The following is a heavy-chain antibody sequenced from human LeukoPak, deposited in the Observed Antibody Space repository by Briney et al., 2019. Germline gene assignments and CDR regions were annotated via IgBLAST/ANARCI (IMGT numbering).Heavy chain of an antibody. CDR2: IFHSGST. J-gene: IGHJ4*02. CDR1: AYSISSGFY. Sequence: SETLSLTCSVSAYSISSGFYWGWIRQPPGKGLEWIGSIFHSGSTYYNSSVKSRVTISVDTSKNQFSLKLSSVTAADTAVYYCARGGLGYYYDSSGYLNYWGQGTLVTVSS. CDR3: ARGGLGYYYDSSGYLNY. D-gene: IGHD3-22*01. V-gene: IGHV4-38-2*02.